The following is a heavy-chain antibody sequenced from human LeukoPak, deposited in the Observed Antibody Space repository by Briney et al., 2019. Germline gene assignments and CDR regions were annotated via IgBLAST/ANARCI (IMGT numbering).Heavy chain of an antibody. CDR2: IKQDGSEK. Sequence: GGSLRLSCAASGFTFSSYWMSWVRQAPGKGLEWVANIKQDGSEKYYVDSVRGRFTISRDNSKNTLYLRMNSLRAEDTAVYYCAKDHPDSGWPTFDYWGRGTLVTVSS. J-gene: IGHJ4*02. V-gene: IGHV3-7*03. D-gene: IGHD6-19*01. CDR3: AKDHPDSGWPTFDY. CDR1: GFTFSSYW.